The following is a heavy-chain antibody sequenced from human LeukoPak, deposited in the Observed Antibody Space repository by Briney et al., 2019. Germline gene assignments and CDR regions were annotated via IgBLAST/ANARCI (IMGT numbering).Heavy chain of an antibody. J-gene: IGHJ5*02. V-gene: IGHV3-30*02. Sequence: PGGSLRLSCAASGFTFSTYGMHWVRQAPGKGLEWVAFIRYDGSNKYYADSVKGRFTISRDNSKNTLYLQMNSLRVEDTAVYYCEKDYNILTGYYVNWFDPWGQGTLVTVSS. CDR3: EKDYNILTGYYVNWFDP. D-gene: IGHD3-9*01. CDR2: IRYDGSNK. CDR1: GFTFSTYG.